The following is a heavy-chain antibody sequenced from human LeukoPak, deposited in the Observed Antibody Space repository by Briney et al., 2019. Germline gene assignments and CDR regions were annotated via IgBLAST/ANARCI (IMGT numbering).Heavy chain of an antibody. V-gene: IGHV1-2*06. CDR3: ARARNYCSGGSCYYFDC. J-gene: IGHJ4*02. CDR2: INPNSGDT. Sequence: GASVKVSCKASGYTFTGYYVHWVRQAPGQGLEWMGRINPNSGDTNYAQKFQGRVTMTRDTSISTAYMELSRLRSDDTAVYYCARARNYCSGGSCYYFDCWGQGTLVTVSS. D-gene: IGHD2-15*01. CDR1: GYTFTGYY.